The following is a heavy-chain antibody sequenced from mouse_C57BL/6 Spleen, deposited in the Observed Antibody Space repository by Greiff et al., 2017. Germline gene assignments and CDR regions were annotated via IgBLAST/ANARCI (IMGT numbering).Heavy chain of an antibody. D-gene: IGHD4-1*01. Sequence: DVKLVESGGGLVKPGGSLKLSCAASGFTFSDYGMHWVRQAPEKGLEWVAYISSGSSTIYYADTVKGRFTISRDNAKNTLFLQMTSLRSEDTAMYYCARLGRGWYFDVWGTGTTVTVSS. J-gene: IGHJ1*03. CDR1: GFTFSDYG. CDR3: ARLGRGWYFDV. V-gene: IGHV5-17*01. CDR2: ISSGSSTI.